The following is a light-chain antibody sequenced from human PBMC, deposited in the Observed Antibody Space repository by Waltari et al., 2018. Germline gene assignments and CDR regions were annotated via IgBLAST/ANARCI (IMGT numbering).Light chain of an antibody. J-gene: IGLJ2*01. Sequence: QPALTQPASVSGSPGQSITISCTGTSSDVGNNNHVCWYQKHPDKVPKLIIYEVSKRPSGVSGRFAGSQSGNPASLTSSGLKAEDEADYYCLSYAATVSFGFGGGTKLTVL. V-gene: IGLV2-23*02. CDR2: EVS. CDR3: LSYAATVSFG. CDR1: SSDVGNNNH.